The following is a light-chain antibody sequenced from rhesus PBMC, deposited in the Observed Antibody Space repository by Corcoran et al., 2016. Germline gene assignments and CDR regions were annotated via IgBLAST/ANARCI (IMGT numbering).Light chain of an antibody. CDR2: EVS. CDR1: SSDIGVYNR. V-gene: IGLV2-13*03. Sequence: QAAPTQSQSVSGSTGQSVTISCTGTSSDIGVYNRVSWYQQHPGKAPKLMIYEVSKRPSGVSDSFSGSKSGNTASLTISGLQAEDEADYYCSSYASSSTYIFGAGTRLTVL. CDR3: SSYASSSTYI. J-gene: IGLJ1*01.